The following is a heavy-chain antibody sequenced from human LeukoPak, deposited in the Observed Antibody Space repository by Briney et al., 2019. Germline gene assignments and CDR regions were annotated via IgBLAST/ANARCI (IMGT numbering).Heavy chain of an antibody. V-gene: IGHV1-2*02. CDR3: ARDYSTSSWDN. D-gene: IGHD6-13*01. CDR2: INTNSGGT. J-gene: IGHJ4*02. Sequence: GASVKVSCKTSGYTFTIHHIQWERQAPGQGLEWMGWINTNSGGTIYSQKFQGRITMTRDPSITTAYMELSSLRSDDTAVYYCARDYSTSSWDNWGQGTLVTVSS. CDR1: GYTFTIHH.